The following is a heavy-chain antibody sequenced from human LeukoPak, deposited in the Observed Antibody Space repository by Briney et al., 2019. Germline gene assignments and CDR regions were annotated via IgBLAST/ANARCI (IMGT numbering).Heavy chain of an antibody. V-gene: IGHV3-9*01. J-gene: IGHJ4*02. D-gene: IGHD6-6*01. Sequence: GGSLRLSCVTSGFTFERYVMHWMRLAPGKGLECVSSIHPNNGGVGYAASVKGRFTVSRDNAKNTLYLQVNNLRAEDTAVYYCARGPNSNWSGLDFWGQGTLLTVSS. CDR3: ARGPNSNWSGLDF. CDR1: GFTFERYV. CDR2: IHPNNGGV.